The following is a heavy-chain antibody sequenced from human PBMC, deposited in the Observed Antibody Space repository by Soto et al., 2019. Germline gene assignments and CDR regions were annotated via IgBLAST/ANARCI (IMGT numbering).Heavy chain of an antibody. V-gene: IGHV4-4*02. D-gene: IGHD2-8*01. CDR3: ARDDRTYCTNGVGYTGNTFYY. J-gene: IGHJ4*02. CDR1: DGSISSSNW. Sequence: QVQLQESGPGLVNPSGTLSLTCAVSDGSISSSNWWSWVRQPPGKELEWIGEMSHSGSTNYNPSLAGRVTISVDKSNNPFSLKMSSVRAAGTAVYYGARDDRTYCTNGVGYTGNTFYYWGQGTLVSVSS. CDR2: MSHSGST.